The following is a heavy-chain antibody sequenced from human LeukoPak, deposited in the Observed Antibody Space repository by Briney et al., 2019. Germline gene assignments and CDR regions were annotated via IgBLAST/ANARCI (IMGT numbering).Heavy chain of an antibody. CDR1: GYTFTGYY. V-gene: IGHV1-2*02. J-gene: IGHJ3*02. CDR2: INPNSGGT. CDR3: ASRPRYYDSSGLAAFAI. D-gene: IGHD3-22*01. Sequence: ASVKVSCEASGYTFTGYYMHWVRQAPGQGLEWMGWINPNSGGTNYAQKFQGRVTMTRDTSIGTAYMELSRLRSDDTAVYYCASRPRYYDSSGLAAFAIWGQGTMVTVSS.